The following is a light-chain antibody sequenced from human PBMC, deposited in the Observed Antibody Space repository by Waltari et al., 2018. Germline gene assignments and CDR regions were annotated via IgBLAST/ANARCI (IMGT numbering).Light chain of an antibody. V-gene: IGLV2-14*03. CDR1: SSDVGTYYS. Sequence: QSALPQPSSVSGSPGQSITISCTGTSSDVGTYYSVSWYQQHPGKAPKLMIYDVTKRPSGIANRFSGSKSGNTASLTISGLRAEDEADYYCSSYTTSSTVYVFGTGTKVTVL. CDR3: SSYTTSSTVYV. J-gene: IGLJ1*01. CDR2: DVT.